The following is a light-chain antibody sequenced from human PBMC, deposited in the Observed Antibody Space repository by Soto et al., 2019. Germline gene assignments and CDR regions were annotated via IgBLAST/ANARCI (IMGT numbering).Light chain of an antibody. J-gene: IGLJ2*01. CDR2: EVS. Sequence: QSALTQPASVSGSPGQSITISCTGTSSDVGGYDYVSWYQQHPGKAPKLMIFEVSYRPSGVSNRFSGSKSGNTASLTISGLQAEDEAYYFWSSYTDITTLVFGGGTKLTVL. CDR3: SSYTDITTLV. V-gene: IGLV2-14*01. CDR1: SSDVGGYDY.